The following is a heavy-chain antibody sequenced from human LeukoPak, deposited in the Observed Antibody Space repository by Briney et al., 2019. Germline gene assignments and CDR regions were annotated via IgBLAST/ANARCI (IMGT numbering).Heavy chain of an antibody. D-gene: IGHD3-16*01. Sequence: SVTVSCKAYGYTYMSQGISWVRQAPGQGLEGMGWISGRSSNTNYAQRLQGRVTMTTDTSTTTADMELRSLRSDDTAVYYCARATGTWGHDGFDIWGQGTMVTVS. V-gene: IGHV1-18*01. CDR2: ISGRSSNT. J-gene: IGHJ3*02. CDR3: ARATGTWGHDGFDI. CDR1: GYTYMSQG.